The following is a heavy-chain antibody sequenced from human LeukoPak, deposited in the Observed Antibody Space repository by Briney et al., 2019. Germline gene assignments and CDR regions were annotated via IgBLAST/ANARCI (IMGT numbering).Heavy chain of an antibody. D-gene: IGHD1-26*01. CDR1: SYSIRNGYY. CDR2: IYYTGIT. Sequence: SSETLSLTCNVSSYSIRNGYYWGWVRQSPGKGLEWIGSIYYTGITYYTPSLKSRVTISIDASKNQFSLNLTSVTATDTAVYYCARESALGVERVGGYFDYWGQGALVTVFS. CDR3: ARESALGVERVGGYFDY. V-gene: IGHV4-38-2*02. J-gene: IGHJ4*02.